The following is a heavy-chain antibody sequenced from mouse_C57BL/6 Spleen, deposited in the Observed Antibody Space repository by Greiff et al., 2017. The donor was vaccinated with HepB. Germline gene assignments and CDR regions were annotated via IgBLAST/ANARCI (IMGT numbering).Heavy chain of an antibody. CDR1: GYTFTSYW. D-gene: IGHD3-2*02. V-gene: IGHV1-64*01. CDR2: IHPNSGST. CDR3: ARWGTAQATTWFAY. J-gene: IGHJ3*01. Sequence: QVQLQQPGAELVKPGASVKLSCKASGYTFTSYWMHWVKQRPGQGLEWIGMIHPNSGSTNYNEKFKSKATLTVDKSSSTAYMQLSSLTSEDSAVYYCARWGTAQATTWFAYWGQGTLVTVSA.